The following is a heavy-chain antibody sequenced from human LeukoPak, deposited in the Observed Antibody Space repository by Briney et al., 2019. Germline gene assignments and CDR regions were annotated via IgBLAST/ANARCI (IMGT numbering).Heavy chain of an antibody. J-gene: IGHJ6*03. CDR3: AREGSGSYGDYYMDV. V-gene: IGHV1-69*05. D-gene: IGHD1-26*01. Sequence: SVKVPCKASRDTFSSYAISWVRQAPGQGLEWMGGIIPIFGTANYAQKFQGRVTITTDESTSTAYMELSSLRSEDTAVYYCAREGSGSYGDYYMDVWGKGTTVTVSS. CDR1: RDTFSSYA. CDR2: IIPIFGTA.